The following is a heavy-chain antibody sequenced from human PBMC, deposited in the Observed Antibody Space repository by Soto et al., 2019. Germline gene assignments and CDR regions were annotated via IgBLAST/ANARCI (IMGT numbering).Heavy chain of an antibody. CDR2: ISSSSSYI. J-gene: IGHJ3*02. CDR1: GFTFSSYS. CDR3: AVGGAGTAFDI. D-gene: IGHD6-19*01. Sequence: PWGTLRLSFASYGFTFSSYSMNWVRQAPGKGLEWVSSISSSSSYIYYADSVKGRFTISRDNAKNSLYLQMNSLRAEDTAVYYCAVGGAGTAFDIWGQGTMVTVSS. V-gene: IGHV3-21*01.